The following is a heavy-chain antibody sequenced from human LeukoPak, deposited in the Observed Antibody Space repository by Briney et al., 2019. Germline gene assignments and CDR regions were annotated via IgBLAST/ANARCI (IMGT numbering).Heavy chain of an antibody. Sequence: GGSLRLSCAASGFAVSGNYLSWVRQAPGKGLEWVSLIYSGDSTYYADSVKGRFTISRDNSKNTLYLQMNSLRAEDTAVYYCANDHYYDSSGYYPTGTFDYWGQGTLVTVSS. CDR3: ANDHYYDSSGYYPTGTFDY. V-gene: IGHV3-53*01. D-gene: IGHD3-22*01. CDR2: IYSGDST. J-gene: IGHJ4*02. CDR1: GFAVSGNY.